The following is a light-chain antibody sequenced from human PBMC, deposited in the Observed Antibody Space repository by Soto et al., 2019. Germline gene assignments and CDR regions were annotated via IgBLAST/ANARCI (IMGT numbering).Light chain of an antibody. CDR2: GAS. CDR3: QQYGSSL. CDR1: QSVSSSY. J-gene: IGKJ4*01. Sequence: EIVLTQSPGTLSLSPGERATLSCRASQSVSSSYLAWYQQKPGQAPRLLIYGASSRATGIPDRFSGSGFGTDFTLTIGRLEPEDFAVYYCQQYGSSLFGGGTKV. V-gene: IGKV3-20*01.